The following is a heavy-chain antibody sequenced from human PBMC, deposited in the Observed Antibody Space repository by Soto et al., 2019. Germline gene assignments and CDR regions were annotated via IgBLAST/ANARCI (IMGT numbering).Heavy chain of an antibody. CDR1: GFTFSIYA. Sequence: QVQLVESGGGGVQPGRSLRVSCAASGFTFSIYAMHWVRQAPGTGLEWVAVISYDGTKTYYADSVKGRFTISRDNSKNTVNRQMTMLRDEDKAVYYCATDRGGGRQCLRGHFDYWGQGTLVTVSP. J-gene: IGHJ4*02. CDR3: ATDRGGGRQCLRGHFDY. D-gene: IGHD3-10*01. V-gene: IGHV3-30*03. CDR2: ISYDGTKT.